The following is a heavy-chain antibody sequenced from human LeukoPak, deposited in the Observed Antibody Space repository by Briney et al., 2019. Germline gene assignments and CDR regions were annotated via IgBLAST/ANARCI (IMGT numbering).Heavy chain of an antibody. D-gene: IGHD5-18*01. CDR1: GYTFTSYG. CDR3: ARDQGFTAPPPYGLDV. J-gene: IGHJ6*02. V-gene: IGHV1-69*04. CDR2: IIPVLNIT. Sequence: GASVKVSCKASGYTFTSYGITWVRQAPGQGLEWMGRIIPVLNITSYAQKFQGSVTITADTSTSTVYMELSSLRSEETAVYYCARDQGFTAPPPYGLDVWGQGTTVIVSS.